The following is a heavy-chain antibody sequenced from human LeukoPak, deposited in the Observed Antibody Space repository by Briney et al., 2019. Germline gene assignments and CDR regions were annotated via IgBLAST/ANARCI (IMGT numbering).Heavy chain of an antibody. CDR1: GGSMSPYH. D-gene: IGHD5-24*01. J-gene: IGHJ4*02. CDR3: ARLRDGRPPIGLDY. CDR2: IYYSGST. Sequence: SETLSLTCTVSGGSMSPYHWGWIRQPPGKGLEWTGYIYYSGSTNYNPSLKSRVTISVDTSKNQFSLKLSSVTAADTAVYYCARLRDGRPPIGLDYWGQGTLVTVSS. V-gene: IGHV4-59*08.